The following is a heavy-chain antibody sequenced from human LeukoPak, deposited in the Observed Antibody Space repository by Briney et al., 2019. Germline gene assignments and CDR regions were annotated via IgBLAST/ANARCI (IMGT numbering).Heavy chain of an antibody. V-gene: IGHV3-9*01. CDR2: ISWNSGSI. CDR1: GFTFDDYA. D-gene: IGHD3-3*01. Sequence: PGGSLRLSCAASGFTFDDYAMHWVRQAPGKGLEWVSGISWNSGSIGYADSVKGRFTISRDNAKNSLYLQMNSLRAEDTALYYCAKDIHDFWSGYWGAFDIWGQGTMVTVSS. J-gene: IGHJ3*02. CDR3: AKDIHDFWSGYWGAFDI.